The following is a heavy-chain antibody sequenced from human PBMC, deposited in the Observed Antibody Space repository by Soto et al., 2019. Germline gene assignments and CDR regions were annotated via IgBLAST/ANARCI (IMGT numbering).Heavy chain of an antibody. V-gene: IGHV4-59*08. D-gene: IGHD3-3*01. CDR2: IYYSGST. CDR3: ARLDSGRYDFWSGYSPFDY. J-gene: IGHJ4*02. Sequence: SETLSLTCTVSGGSISSYYWSWIRQPPGKGLEWIGYIYYSGSTNYNPSLKSRVTISVDTSKNQFSLKLSSVTAADTAVYYCARLDSGRYDFWSGYSPFDYWGQGTLVTVSS. CDR1: GGSISSYY.